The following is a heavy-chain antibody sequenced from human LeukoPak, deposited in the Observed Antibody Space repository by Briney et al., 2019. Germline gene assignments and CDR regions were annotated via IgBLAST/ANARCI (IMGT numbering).Heavy chain of an antibody. Sequence: SETLSLTCTVSGGSITSNSYYWGWIRQPPGKGLEWIGSIYHSGSTYYNPSLKSRVTISVDTSKNQFSLKLSSVTAADTAVYYCARVLGPVYYYYYMDVWGKGTTVTISS. J-gene: IGHJ6*03. CDR1: GGSITSNSYY. D-gene: IGHD6-6*01. V-gene: IGHV4-39*07. CDR3: ARVLGPVYYYYYMDV. CDR2: IYHSGST.